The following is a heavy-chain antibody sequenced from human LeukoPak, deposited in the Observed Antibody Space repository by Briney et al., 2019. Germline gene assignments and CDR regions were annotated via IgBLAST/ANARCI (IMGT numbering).Heavy chain of an antibody. Sequence: GGSLRLPCAASGFTSDDYGMSWVRQAPGKGLVWVSRINSDGRDTTYVDSVKGRFTISRDNSKNTLFLQMNSLRVDDTAVYYCAKDVRTKRPPPEGFDYWGQGTLVTVSS. CDR2: INSDGRDT. D-gene: IGHD1-14*01. V-gene: IGHV3-20*04. CDR1: GFTSDDYG. CDR3: AKDVRTKRPPPEGFDY. J-gene: IGHJ4*02.